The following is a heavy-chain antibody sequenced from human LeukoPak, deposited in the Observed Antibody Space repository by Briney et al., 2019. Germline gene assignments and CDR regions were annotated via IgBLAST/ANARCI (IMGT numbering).Heavy chain of an antibody. J-gene: IGHJ4*02. Sequence: GGSLRLSCAASGFTFSSYGMHWVRQAPGKGLEWVAFIRYDGSNRYYADSVKGRFTISRDNSKNTLYLQMNSLRAEDTAVYYCASHPLTLIVGGFDYWGQGTLVTVSS. CDR2: IRYDGSNR. V-gene: IGHV3-30*02. CDR1: GFTFSSYG. D-gene: IGHD1-26*01. CDR3: ASHPLTLIVGGFDY.